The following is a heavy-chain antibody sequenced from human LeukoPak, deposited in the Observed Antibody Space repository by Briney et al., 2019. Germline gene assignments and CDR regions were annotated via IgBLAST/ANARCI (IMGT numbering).Heavy chain of an antibody. J-gene: IGHJ4*02. CDR2: MNPNSGNT. Sequence: ASVKVSCKASGYTFTSYDINWVRQAPGQGLEWMGWMNPNSGNTGYAQKFQGRVTMTRNTSITTAYMELSSLRSEDTAVYYCARGRRYSGYDAFGYWGQGTLVTVSS. CDR3: ARGRRYSGYDAFGY. D-gene: IGHD5-12*01. V-gene: IGHV1-8*02. CDR1: GYTFTSYD.